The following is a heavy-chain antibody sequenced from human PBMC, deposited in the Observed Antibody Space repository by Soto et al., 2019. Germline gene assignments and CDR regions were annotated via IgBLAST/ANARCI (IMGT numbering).Heavy chain of an antibody. J-gene: IGHJ3*02. D-gene: IGHD6-13*01. CDR3: ATRGGTIAATGDDAFDI. Sequence: ASVKVSCKVSGYTLTELSMHWVRQAPGKGLEWMGGFDPEDGETIYAQKFQGRVTMTEDTSTDTAYMELSSLRSEDTAVYYCATRGGTIAATGDDAFDIWGQGTMVTVSS. V-gene: IGHV1-24*01. CDR2: FDPEDGET. CDR1: GYTLTELS.